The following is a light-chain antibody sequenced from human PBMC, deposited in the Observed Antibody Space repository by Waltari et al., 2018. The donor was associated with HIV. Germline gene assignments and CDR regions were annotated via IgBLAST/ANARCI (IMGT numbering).Light chain of an antibody. CDR2: SNN. CDR3: AAWDDSLNVPV. CDR1: TSNIGSNT. Sequence: QSVLTQPPSASGTPGQRLTISCSGSTSNIGSNTVNWYQQLPGTAPKLLIYSNNKWPSGVPDRFSGSKSGTSASLAISGLQSEDEADYYCAAWDDSLNVPVFGGGTRLTV. J-gene: IGLJ3*02. V-gene: IGLV1-44*01.